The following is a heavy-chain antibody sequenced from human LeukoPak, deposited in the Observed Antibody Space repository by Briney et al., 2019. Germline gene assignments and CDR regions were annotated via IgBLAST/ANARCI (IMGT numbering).Heavy chain of an antibody. V-gene: IGHV4-34*01. Sequence: PSETLSLTCAVYGGSFSGYYWSWIRQPPAKGLEWIGEINHSGSTNYNPSLKSRVTISVDTSKNQFSLKLSSVTAADTAVYYCARAPTYYYGSGSYYPSTGYFDYWGQGTLVTVSS. D-gene: IGHD3-10*01. CDR3: ARAPTYYYGSGSYYPSTGYFDY. J-gene: IGHJ4*02. CDR2: INHSGST. CDR1: GGSFSGYY.